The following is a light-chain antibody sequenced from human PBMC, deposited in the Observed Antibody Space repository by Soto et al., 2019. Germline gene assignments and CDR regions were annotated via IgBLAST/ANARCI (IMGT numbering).Light chain of an antibody. CDR1: QSVTSNY. CDR3: QQYGGSPIT. J-gene: IGKJ5*01. V-gene: IGKV3-20*01. Sequence: EIVLTQSPCTLSLSPGERATLSCRASQSVTSNYLAWYQQKPGQAPRLLFFGASIRDTGIPDRFSGSGSGTDFTLTISRLEPEDFALYYCQQYGGSPITFGLGTRLEI. CDR2: GAS.